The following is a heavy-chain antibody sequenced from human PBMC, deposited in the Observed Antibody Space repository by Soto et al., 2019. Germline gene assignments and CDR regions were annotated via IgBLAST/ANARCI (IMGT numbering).Heavy chain of an antibody. Sequence: ASVKVSCKASGHRFTSYGFSWVRQAPGQGLEWMGWISAYDGDTKYVQSLQGRVTLTTDTSTNTAFMELRSLRSDDTAVYFCARDAAVAGNSYGLDVWGQGTTVTVS. CDR1: GHRFTSYG. J-gene: IGHJ6*02. D-gene: IGHD6-19*01. CDR3: ARDAAVAGNSYGLDV. V-gene: IGHV1-18*04. CDR2: ISAYDGDT.